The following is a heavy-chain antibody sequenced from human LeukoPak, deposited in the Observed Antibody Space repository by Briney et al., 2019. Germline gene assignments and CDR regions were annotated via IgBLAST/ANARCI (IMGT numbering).Heavy chain of an antibody. J-gene: IGHJ6*03. D-gene: IGHD2-2*01. CDR1: GYTFTSYG. V-gene: IGHV1-18*01. Sequence: ASVKVSCKASGYTFTSYGISWVRQAPGQGLEWMGWISAYNGNTNYAQKLQGRVTMTTDTSTSTAYMELRSLRSDDTAVYYCARHTRVPAAQPLYMDVWGKGNTVTVSS. CDR3: ARHTRVPAAQPLYMDV. CDR2: ISAYNGNT.